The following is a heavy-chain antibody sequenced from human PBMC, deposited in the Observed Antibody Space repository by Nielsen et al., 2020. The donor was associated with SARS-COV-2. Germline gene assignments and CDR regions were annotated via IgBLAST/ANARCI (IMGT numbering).Heavy chain of an antibody. Sequence: GGSLRLSCAASGFTFSSYAMHWVRQAPGKGLEWVAVISYDGSNKYYADSVKGRFTISRDNSKNTLYLQMNSLRAEDTAVYYCARGSKPDGYSSSWYSDYYYGMDVWGQGTTVTVSS. CDR1: GFTFSSYA. V-gene: IGHV3-30-3*01. D-gene: IGHD6-13*01. J-gene: IGHJ6*02. CDR3: ARGSKPDGYSSSWYSDYYYGMDV. CDR2: ISYDGSNK.